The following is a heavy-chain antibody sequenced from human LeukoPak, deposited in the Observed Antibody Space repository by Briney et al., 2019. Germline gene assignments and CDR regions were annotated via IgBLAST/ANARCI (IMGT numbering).Heavy chain of an antibody. CDR3: ARGRGDYVLNYYYYYMDV. V-gene: IGHV4-34*01. J-gene: IGHJ6*03. Sequence: SETLSLTCAVYGGSFSGYCWSWIRQPPGKGLEWIGEINHSGSTNYNPSLKSRVTISVDTSKNQFSLKLSSVTAADTAVYYCARGRGDYVLNYYYYYMDVWGKGTTVTVSS. CDR2: INHSGST. D-gene: IGHD4-17*01. CDR1: GGSFSGYC.